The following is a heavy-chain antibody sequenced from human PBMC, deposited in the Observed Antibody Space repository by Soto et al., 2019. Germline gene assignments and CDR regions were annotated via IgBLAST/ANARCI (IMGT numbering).Heavy chain of an antibody. CDR2: IYYSGST. D-gene: IGHD6-13*01. CDR1: GGSISSYY. CDR3: ARSKRLRSSWAPPVDY. Sequence: TLSLTCTVSGGSISSYYWSWIRQPPGKGLEWIGYIYYSGSTNYNPSLKSRVTISVDTSKNQFSLKLSSVTAADTAVYYCARSKRLRSSWAPPVDYWGQGTLVTVSS. V-gene: IGHV4-59*01. J-gene: IGHJ4*02.